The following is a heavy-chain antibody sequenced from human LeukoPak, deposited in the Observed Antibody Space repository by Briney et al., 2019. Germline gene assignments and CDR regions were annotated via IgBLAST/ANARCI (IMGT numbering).Heavy chain of an antibody. CDR2: IYHSGST. CDR1: GGSISSSNW. CDR3: ARAVDIVAIGPDAFDI. J-gene: IGHJ3*02. D-gene: IGHD5-12*01. Sequence: ETLSLTCAVSGGSISSSNWWSWVRQPPGKGLEWIGEIYHSGSTNYNPSLKSRVTISVDTSKNQFSLKLSSVTAADTAVYYCARAVDIVAIGPDAFDIWGQGTMVTVSS. V-gene: IGHV4-4*02.